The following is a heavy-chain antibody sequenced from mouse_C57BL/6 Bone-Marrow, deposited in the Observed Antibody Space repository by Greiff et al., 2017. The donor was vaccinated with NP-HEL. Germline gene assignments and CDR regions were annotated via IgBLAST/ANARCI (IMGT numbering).Heavy chain of an antibody. CDR3: ARDGPLYYYGSSLFAY. CDR1: GFTFSSSA. CDR2: LSDGGSYT. Sequence: EVKVVESGGGLVKPGGSLKLSCAASGFTFSSSAMSWVRQTPEKRLEWVATLSDGGSYTYYPDNVKGRFTISRDNAKNNLYLQMRHLKSEDTAMYYCARDGPLYYYGSSLFAYWGQGTLVTVSA. J-gene: IGHJ3*01. D-gene: IGHD1-1*01. V-gene: IGHV5-4*01.